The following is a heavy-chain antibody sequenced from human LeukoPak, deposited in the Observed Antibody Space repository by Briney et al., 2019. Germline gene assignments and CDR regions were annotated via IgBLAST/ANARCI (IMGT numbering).Heavy chain of an antibody. J-gene: IGHJ4*02. CDR1: GYTFTNFY. D-gene: IGHD3-10*01. Sequence: SVKVSCKTSGYTFTNFYMHWVRQAPGQGLEWMGGIIPIFGTANCAQKFQGRVTITADESTSTAYMELSSLRSEDTAVYYCARAQLWFGDPWHYFDYWGQGTLVTVSS. CDR3: ARAQLWFGDPWHYFDY. CDR2: IIPIFGTA. V-gene: IGHV1-69*13.